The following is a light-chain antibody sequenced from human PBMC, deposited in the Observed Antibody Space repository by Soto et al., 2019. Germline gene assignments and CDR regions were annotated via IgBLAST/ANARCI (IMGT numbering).Light chain of an antibody. V-gene: IGLV1-40*01. Sequence: VLTQPPSVSGAPGQRVTISCTGSSSNIGAGYDVHWYQQFPGTTPKFLIYGNTNRPSGVPDRFSASKSGTSASLDITGLQAEDEAEYFCQSYDSSLTVVFGGGTKVTVL. CDR1: SSNIGAGYD. CDR2: GNT. J-gene: IGLJ2*01. CDR3: QSYDSSLTVV.